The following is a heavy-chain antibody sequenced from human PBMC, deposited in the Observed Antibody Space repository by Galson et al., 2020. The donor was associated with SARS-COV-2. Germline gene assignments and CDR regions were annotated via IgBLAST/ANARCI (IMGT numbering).Heavy chain of an antibody. Sequence: GESLKISCAASGFTVSSNYMRWVRQAPGKGLEWASVIYSGGRTYYADSAKGRFTISRDNSKNTLYLQMNSLRAEDTAVYYCAREGDSYGYAELGAFDIWGQGTMVTVSS. V-gene: IGHV3-53*01. D-gene: IGHD5-18*01. J-gene: IGHJ3*02. CDR2: IYSGGRT. CDR3: AREGDSYGYAELGAFDI. CDR1: GFTVSSNY.